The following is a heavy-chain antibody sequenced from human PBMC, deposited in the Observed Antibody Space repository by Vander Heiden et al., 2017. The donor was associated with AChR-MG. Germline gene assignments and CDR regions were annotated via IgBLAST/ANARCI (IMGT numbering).Heavy chain of an antibody. J-gene: IGHJ4*02. Sequence: EVQLVESGGGLVQPGGSLRLSCAASGFTFSSYWMSWVRQAPGKGLEWVANIKQDGSEKYYVDSVKGRFTISRDNAKNSLYLQMNSLRAEDTAVYYCAGPGYSSGWSPFDYWGQGTLVTVSS. D-gene: IGHD6-19*01. V-gene: IGHV3-7*01. CDR2: IKQDGSEK. CDR1: GFTFSSYW. CDR3: AGPGYSSGWSPFDY.